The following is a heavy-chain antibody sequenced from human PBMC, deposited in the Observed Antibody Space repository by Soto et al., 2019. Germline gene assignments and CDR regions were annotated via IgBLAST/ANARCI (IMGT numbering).Heavy chain of an antibody. CDR3: ARMPYYDYGVDV. CDR1: GFSLSNARMG. V-gene: IGHV2-26*02. CDR2: IFSNDEK. Sequence: QVTLKESGPVLVKPTETLTLTCTVSGFSLSNARMGVSWIRQPPGKALEWLAHIFSNDEKSYSTSLKSRLTIVKDTSKSLVVLPMTYMYPVVTATYCCARMPYYDYGVDVWGQGTTVTVS. J-gene: IGHJ6*02.